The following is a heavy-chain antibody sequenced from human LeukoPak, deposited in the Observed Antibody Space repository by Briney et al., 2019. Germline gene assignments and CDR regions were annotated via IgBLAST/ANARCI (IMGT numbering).Heavy chain of an antibody. J-gene: IGHJ4*02. CDR1: GGSISSSTYY. D-gene: IGHD6-6*01. V-gene: IGHV4-39*07. CDR3: ARVPLLSSRGPHFDY. CDR2: IYYSGTT. Sequence: PSETLSLTCIVSGGSISSSTYYWAWIRQPPGKGLEWSGSIYYSGTTYYNPSLKSRVTISVDTSKNQFSLKLSSVTAADTAVYYCARVPLLSSRGPHFDYWGQGTLVTVSS.